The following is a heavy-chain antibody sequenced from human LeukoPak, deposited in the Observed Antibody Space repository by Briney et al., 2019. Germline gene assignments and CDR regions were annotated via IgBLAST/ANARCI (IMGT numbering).Heavy chain of an antibody. Sequence: GGSLRLSCAASGFTFSSYSMHWVRQAPGKGLEWVAVISYDGSNKYYADSVKGRFTISRDNSKNTLYLQMNSLRAEDTAVYYCAKDRGYWGQGTLVTVSS. CDR3: AKDRGY. V-gene: IGHV3-30*18. CDR2: ISYDGSNK. D-gene: IGHD3-10*01. J-gene: IGHJ4*02. CDR1: GFTFSSYS.